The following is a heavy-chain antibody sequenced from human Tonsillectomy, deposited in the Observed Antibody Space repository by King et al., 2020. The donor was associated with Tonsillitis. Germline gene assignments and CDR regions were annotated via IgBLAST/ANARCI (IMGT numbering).Heavy chain of an antibody. J-gene: IGHJ4*02. CDR1: GGSISSYY. Sequence: QLQESGPGLVKPSETLSLTCTVSGGSISSYYWSWIRQPPGKGLEWIGYIYYSGSTNYNPSLKSRVTISVDTSKNQFSLKLSSVTAADTAVYYCARGCIAAAPLWGQGTLVTVSS. CDR2: IYYSGST. V-gene: IGHV4-59*01. D-gene: IGHD6-13*01. CDR3: ARGCIAAAPL.